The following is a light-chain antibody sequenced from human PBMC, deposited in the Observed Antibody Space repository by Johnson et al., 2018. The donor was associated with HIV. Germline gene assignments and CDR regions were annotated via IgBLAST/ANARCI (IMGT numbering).Light chain of an antibody. Sequence: QSMLTQPPSVSAAPGQKVTISCSGSSSNIGNNYVSWYQQLPGTAPKLLIYENNKLPSGIPDRFSGSKSGTSATLGITGLQTGDEADYYCGTWDSSLRGVFGTGTKVTVL. V-gene: IGLV1-51*02. CDR2: ENN. CDR1: SSNIGNNY. J-gene: IGLJ1*01. CDR3: GTWDSSLRGV.